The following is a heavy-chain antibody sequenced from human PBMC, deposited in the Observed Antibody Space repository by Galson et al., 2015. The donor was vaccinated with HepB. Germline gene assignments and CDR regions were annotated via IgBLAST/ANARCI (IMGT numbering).Heavy chain of an antibody. J-gene: IGHJ4*02. CDR3: ARVGEGVDSSGPR. V-gene: IGHV3-21*01. Sequence: SLRLSCAASGSIFRSSGMHWVRQAPGKGLEWVSSISSSSSYIYYADSVKGRFTISRDNAKNSLYLQMNSLRAEDTAVYYCARVGEGVDSSGPRWGQGTLVTVSS. CDR2: ISSSSSYI. CDR1: GSIFRSSG. D-gene: IGHD3-22*01.